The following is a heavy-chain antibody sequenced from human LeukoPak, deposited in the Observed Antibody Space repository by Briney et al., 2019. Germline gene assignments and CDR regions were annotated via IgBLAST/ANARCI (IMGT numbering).Heavy chain of an antibody. Sequence: SETLSLTCSVSGGSITSGTYFWGWIRQAPGKGLEWIATISDGGDTYYNPSLKSRGFISIDTSRNQFSLKLRSVTAADTAVFYCVRDDNWVMGFDYRGQGILVIVSS. J-gene: IGHJ4*02. CDR2: ISDGGDT. CDR3: VRDDNWVMGFDY. CDR1: GGSITSGTYF. V-gene: IGHV4-39*07. D-gene: IGHD3-16*01.